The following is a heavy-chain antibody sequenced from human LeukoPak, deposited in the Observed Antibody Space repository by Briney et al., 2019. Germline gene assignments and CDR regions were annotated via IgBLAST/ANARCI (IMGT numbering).Heavy chain of an antibody. J-gene: IGHJ4*02. Sequence: GGSLRLSCAASGFTVSSNYMSWVRQAPGKGLEWVSVIYSGGSTYYADSVKGRFTISRDNSKNTLYLQMNSVRAEDTAVYYCASYSNYLYYFDYWGQGTLVTVSS. CDR1: GFTVSSNY. D-gene: IGHD4-11*01. CDR2: IYSGGST. CDR3: ASYSNYLYYFDY. V-gene: IGHV3-66*01.